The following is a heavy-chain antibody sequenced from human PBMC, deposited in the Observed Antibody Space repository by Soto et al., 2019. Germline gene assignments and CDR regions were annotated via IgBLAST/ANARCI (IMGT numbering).Heavy chain of an antibody. J-gene: IGHJ6*02. CDR1: GFTFDDYA. CDR2: ISWNSGSI. CDR3: AKESLCSGGSCYSGSNYYVMDV. Sequence: GGSLRLSCAAYGFTFDDYAMHWVRQAPGKXLEWVSGISWNSGSIGYADSVKGRFTISRDNAKNSLYLQMNSLRAEDTALYYCAKESLCSGGSCYSGSNYYVMDVWGQGTTVTVSS. D-gene: IGHD2-15*01. V-gene: IGHV3-9*01.